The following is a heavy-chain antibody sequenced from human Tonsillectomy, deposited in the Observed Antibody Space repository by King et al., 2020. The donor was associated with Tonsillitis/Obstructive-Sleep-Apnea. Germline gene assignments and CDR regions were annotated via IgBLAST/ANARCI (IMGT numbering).Heavy chain of an antibody. CDR3: ARGGSVGAIAGLCNY. J-gene: IGHJ4*02. CDR1: GYTFTGYY. Sequence: VQLVESGAEVKKPGASVKVSCTASGYTFTGYYMHWVRQAPGQGLEWMGWINPNSGGTNYAQKLQGRVTMTRDTSISTTYMELSRLTSDDTAVYYCARGGSVGAIAGLCNYWGQGTLVTVSS. D-gene: IGHD1-26*01. CDR2: INPNSGGT. V-gene: IGHV1-2*02.